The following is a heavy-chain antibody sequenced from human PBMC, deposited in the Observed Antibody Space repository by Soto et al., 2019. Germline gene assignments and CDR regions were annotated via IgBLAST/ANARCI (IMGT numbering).Heavy chain of an antibody. V-gene: IGHV3-23*01. CDR1: GFIFNNYA. J-gene: IGHJ1*01. Sequence: GGSLRFSCAASGFIFNNYAMAWVRQAPGKGLERVSAISSSGEYTFYADSVKVRFTISRDTSKNTLYLQMNSLRVEDTAIYYCAQDPRMRPTAAEYILYSGQGPLVTVS. CDR2: ISSSGEYT. CDR3: AQDPRMRPTAAEYILY.